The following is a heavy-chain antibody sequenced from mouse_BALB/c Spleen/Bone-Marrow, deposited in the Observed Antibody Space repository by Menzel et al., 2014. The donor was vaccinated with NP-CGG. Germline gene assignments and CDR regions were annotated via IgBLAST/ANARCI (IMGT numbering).Heavy chain of an antibody. Sequence: QVQLQQSGPELVRPGVLVKISCKGSGYTFTDYAMHWVKQSHAKSLEWIGVISTYYGNTNYNQKFKGKATMTVDKSSSTAYMELARLTSEDSAIYYCARESAYYGYFDYWGQGTTLTVSS. CDR2: ISTYYGNT. D-gene: IGHD1-1*01. J-gene: IGHJ2*01. CDR3: ARESAYYGYFDY. V-gene: IGHV1-67*01. CDR1: GYTFTDYA.